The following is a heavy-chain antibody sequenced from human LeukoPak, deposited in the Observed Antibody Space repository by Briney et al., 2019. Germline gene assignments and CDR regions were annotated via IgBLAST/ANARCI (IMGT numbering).Heavy chain of an antibody. Sequence: GGSLRLSCVASGFTFSHYSMNWVRQAPGKGLEWISYISSSSSAIYYADSVKGRFTISRDNAKNSLYLQMSSLRDEDTAVYYCAQKGGTDHWGQGTLVTVSS. J-gene: IGHJ4*02. CDR2: ISSSSSAI. V-gene: IGHV3-48*02. D-gene: IGHD2-15*01. CDR3: AQKGGTDH. CDR1: GFTFSHYS.